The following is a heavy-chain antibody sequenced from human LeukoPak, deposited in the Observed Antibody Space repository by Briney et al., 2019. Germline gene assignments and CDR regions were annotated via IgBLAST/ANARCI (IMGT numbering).Heavy chain of an antibody. CDR2: ISSRGSTI. D-gene: IGHD3-16*01. CDR1: GFSFSTYD. CDR3: ARVGWVLRYAFDI. V-gene: IGHV3-48*03. Sequence: PGRSLRLACAASGFSFSTYDMHWVRQAPGKGLEWVSHISSRGSTIYYADSVKGRFTISRGNAKNSLYLQMNSLRAEDTAVYYCARVGWVLRYAFDIWGQGTMVTVSS. J-gene: IGHJ3*02.